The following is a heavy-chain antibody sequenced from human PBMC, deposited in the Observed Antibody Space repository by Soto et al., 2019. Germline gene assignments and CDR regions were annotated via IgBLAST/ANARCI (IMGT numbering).Heavy chain of an antibody. CDR3: ARALYGSGSYPITYYYYYGMDV. Sequence: ASLKVSCTASGYTFTSYYLHWVLQAPVQGLEWVGIINPSGGSTSYAQKFQGRVTMTRDTSTSTVYMELSSLRSEDTAVYYCARALYGSGSYPITYYYYYGMDVWGQGTTVKSP. D-gene: IGHD3-10*01. V-gene: IGHV1-46*01. CDR1: GYTFTSYY. J-gene: IGHJ6*02. CDR2: INPSGGST.